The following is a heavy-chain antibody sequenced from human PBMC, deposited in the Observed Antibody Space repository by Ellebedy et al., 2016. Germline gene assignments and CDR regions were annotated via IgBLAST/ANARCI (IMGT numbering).Heavy chain of an antibody. CDR3: AKAEGGYSGYEGWFDY. Sequence: GGSLRLXXAASGFTFDDYAMHWVRQAPGKGLEWVSGISWNSGSIGYADSVKGRFTISRDNAKNSLYLQMNSLRAEDTALYYCAKAEGGYSGYEGWFDYWGQGTLVTVSS. D-gene: IGHD5-12*01. V-gene: IGHV3-9*01. CDR1: GFTFDDYA. J-gene: IGHJ4*02. CDR2: ISWNSGSI.